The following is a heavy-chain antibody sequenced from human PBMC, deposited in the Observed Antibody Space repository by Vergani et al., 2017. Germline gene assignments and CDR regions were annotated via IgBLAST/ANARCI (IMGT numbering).Heavy chain of an antibody. CDR2: INHSGST. J-gene: IGHJ3*02. D-gene: IGHD4-23*01. V-gene: IGHV4-34*01. CDR1: GGSFSGYY. Sequence: QVQLQQWGAGLLKPSETLSLTCAVYGGSFSGYYWSWIRQPPGKGLEWIGEINHSGSTNYNPSLKSRVTISLDTSKNQFSLKLSSVTAADTAVYYCARGGGNADDAFDIWGQGTMVTVSS. CDR3: ARGGGNADDAFDI.